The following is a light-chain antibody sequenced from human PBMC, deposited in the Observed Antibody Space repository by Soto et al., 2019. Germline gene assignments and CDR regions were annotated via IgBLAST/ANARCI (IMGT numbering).Light chain of an antibody. J-gene: IGLJ1*01. CDR2: GNS. Sequence: QSVLTQPPSVSGAPGQRVTISCTGSSSNIGAGYDVHWYQQLPGTAPKLLIYGNSNRPSGVPDRFSGSKSGTSASLAITGLQADDEADYFCQSYDTSSTYVFGTGTKVTVL. CDR3: QSYDTSSTYV. V-gene: IGLV1-40*01. CDR1: SSNIGAGYD.